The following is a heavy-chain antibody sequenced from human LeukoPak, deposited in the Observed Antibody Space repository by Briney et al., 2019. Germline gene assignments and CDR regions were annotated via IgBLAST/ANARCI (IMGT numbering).Heavy chain of an antibody. CDR3: ARVHKVKTPSAAFDP. CDR1: GYTFTSYA. CDR2: IIPIFGTA. Sequence: VASVKVSCKASGYTFTSYAISWVRQAPGQGLEWMGGIIPIFGTANYAQKFQGRVTITADESTSTAYMELSSLRSEDTAVYYCARVHKVKTPSAAFDPWGQGTLVTVSS. J-gene: IGHJ5*02. V-gene: IGHV1-69*13. D-gene: IGHD4-11*01.